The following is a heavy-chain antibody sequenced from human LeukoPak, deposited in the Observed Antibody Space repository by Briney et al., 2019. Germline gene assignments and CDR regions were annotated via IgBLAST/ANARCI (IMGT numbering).Heavy chain of an antibody. Sequence: VGSLRLSRAASTFSASDDWMSWVCETPGKGLEWVANIKQDGSEKYYMGSVKGRFIISRDNVKNALYLQMNSLRVEDTGVYYCVRGAYYAAYWGQGTLVTVSS. CDR3: VRGAYYAAY. V-gene: IGHV3-7*01. J-gene: IGHJ4*02. CDR2: IKQDGSEK. D-gene: IGHD2/OR15-2a*01. CDR1: TFSASDDW.